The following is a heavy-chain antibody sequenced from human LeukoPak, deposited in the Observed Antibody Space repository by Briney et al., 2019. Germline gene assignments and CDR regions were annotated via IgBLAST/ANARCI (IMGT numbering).Heavy chain of an antibody. V-gene: IGHV4-59*01. D-gene: IGHD1-1*01. J-gene: IGHJ4*02. CDR2: IYYSGST. CDR3: AKVEEEYYFDY. Sequence: SETLSLTCTVSGGSTSSYYWSWIRQPPGKGLEWIGYIYYSGSTNYNPSLKSRVTISVDTSKNQFSLKLSSVTAADTAVYYCAKVEEEYYFDYWGQGTLVTVSS. CDR1: GGSTSSYY.